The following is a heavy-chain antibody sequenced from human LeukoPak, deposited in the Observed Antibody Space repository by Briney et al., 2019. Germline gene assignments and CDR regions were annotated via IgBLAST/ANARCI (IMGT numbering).Heavy chain of an antibody. D-gene: IGHD5-18*01. CDR1: GGFITSDY. CDR3: AAGGDTAKGGEY. V-gene: IGHV4-59*12. Sequence: SETLSLTCSVSGGFITSDYWSWIRQPPGKGLEWIGYFSYSGKTNYNPSLNSRVTISFDTSKNHFSLEMTSMTAADTAVYYCAAGGDTAKGGEYWGQGTQVTVSS. J-gene: IGHJ4*02. CDR2: FSYSGKT.